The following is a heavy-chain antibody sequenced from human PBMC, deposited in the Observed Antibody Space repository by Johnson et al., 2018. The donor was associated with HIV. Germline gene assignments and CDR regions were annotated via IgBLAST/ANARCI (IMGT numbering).Heavy chain of an antibody. D-gene: IGHD1-1*01. J-gene: IGHJ3*02. CDR2: ISYDGSNK. CDR1: GFTFSSYA. V-gene: IGHV3-30-3*01. Sequence: QVQLVESGGGVVQPGRSLRLSCAASGFTFSSYAMHWVRQAPGKGLEWVAVISYDGSNKYYADSVKGRFTISRDNSKNTLYLQMNSLRAEDTAVYYCAKVRTTGTPGAFDIWGQGTMVTVSS. CDR3: AKVRTTGTPGAFDI.